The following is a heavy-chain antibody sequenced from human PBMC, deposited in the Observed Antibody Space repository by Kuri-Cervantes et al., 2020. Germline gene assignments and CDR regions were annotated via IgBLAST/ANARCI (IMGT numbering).Heavy chain of an antibody. D-gene: IGHD3-10*01. J-gene: IGHJ3*02. CDR1: GGSISSGGYY. Sequence: LRLSCTVSGGSISSGGYYWSWIRQHPGKGLEWIGYIYYSGSTYYNPSLKSRVTISVDTSKNQFSLKLSSVTAADTAVYYCARAGTPDMVEMVRGVAGAFDIWGQGTMVTVSS. CDR2: IYYSGST. CDR3: ARAGTPDMVEMVRGVAGAFDI. V-gene: IGHV4-30-4*08.